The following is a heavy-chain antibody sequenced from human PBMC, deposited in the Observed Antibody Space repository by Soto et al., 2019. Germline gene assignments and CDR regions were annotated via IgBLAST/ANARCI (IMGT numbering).Heavy chain of an antibody. CDR2: INPSGGST. Sequence: QVQLVQSGAEVKKPGASVKVSCKASGYTFTSYYMHWVRQAPGQGLEWMGIINPSGGSTSYAQKFQGRVTMTRDTATSTVYMELSSLRSEDTAVYYCATQEGGHGMDVWGQGTTVTVSS. V-gene: IGHV1-46*01. CDR1: GYTFTSYY. D-gene: IGHD3-16*01. CDR3: ATQEGGHGMDV. J-gene: IGHJ6*02.